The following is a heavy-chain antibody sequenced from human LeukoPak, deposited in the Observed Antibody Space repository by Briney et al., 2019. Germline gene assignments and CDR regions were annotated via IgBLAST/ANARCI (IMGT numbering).Heavy chain of an antibody. CDR2: ISAYNGNT. D-gene: IGHD4-17*01. CDR3: ARRGGKNYGDYVLYYYYMDV. Sequence: ASVKVSCKATGYTFTSYGITWVRQAPGQGLEWLGWISAYNGNTNYAQKFQGRVTMTTDTSTSTAYMELRSLRSDDTAVYYCARRGGKNYGDYVLYYYYMDVWRKGTTLTVSS. CDR1: GYTFTSYG. V-gene: IGHV1-18*01. J-gene: IGHJ6*03.